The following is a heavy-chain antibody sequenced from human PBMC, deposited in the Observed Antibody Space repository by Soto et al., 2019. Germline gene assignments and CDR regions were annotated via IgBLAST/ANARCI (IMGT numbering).Heavy chain of an antibody. J-gene: IGHJ6*02. CDR3: ARDWALWFGELEKNYYYGMDV. Sequence: SPTLSLTCAISGDSVSSNSAAWTWIRQSPSRGLEWLGRTYYRSKWYNDYAVSVKSRITINPDTSKNQFSLQLNSVTPEDTAVYYCARDWALWFGELEKNYYYGMDVWGQGTTVTVSS. V-gene: IGHV6-1*01. CDR2: TYYRSKWYN. CDR1: GDSVSSNSAA. D-gene: IGHD3-10*01.